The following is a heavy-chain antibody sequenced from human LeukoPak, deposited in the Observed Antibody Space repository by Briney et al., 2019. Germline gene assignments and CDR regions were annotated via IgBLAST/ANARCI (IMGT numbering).Heavy chain of an antibody. Sequence: SVKVSCKASGGTFSSYAINWVRQAPGQGLEWMGGIIPIFGTANYAQKFQGRVTITADESTSTAYMELSSLRSEDTAVYYCARDHSSWNNWFDPWGQGTLVTVSS. D-gene: IGHD6-13*01. CDR3: ARDHSSWNNWFDP. CDR2: IIPIFGTA. J-gene: IGHJ5*02. CDR1: GGTFSSYA. V-gene: IGHV1-69*13.